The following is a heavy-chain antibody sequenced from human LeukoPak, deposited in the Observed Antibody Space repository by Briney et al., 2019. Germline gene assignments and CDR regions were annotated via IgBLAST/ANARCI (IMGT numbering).Heavy chain of an antibody. CDR2: IGISSSII. D-gene: IGHD4-17*01. J-gene: IGHJ4*02. CDR1: GFTFSSYS. V-gene: IGHV3-48*01. CDR3: ARVNYGDYLPSFDY. Sequence: GGSLRLSCAASGFTFSSYSMNWVRQAPGKGLEWVSYIGISSSIIYYADSVKGRFTISRDNAKNSLYLQMNSLRAEDTAVYYCARVNYGDYLPSFDYWGQGTLVTVSS.